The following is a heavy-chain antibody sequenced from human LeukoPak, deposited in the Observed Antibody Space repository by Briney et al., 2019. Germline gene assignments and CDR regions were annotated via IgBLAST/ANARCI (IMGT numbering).Heavy chain of an antibody. CDR2: ISSSSSYI. CDR3: ARGKTTVTTWFDP. Sequence: NTGGSLRLSCAVSRLTFSGSWITWVRQAPGKGLEWVSSISSSSSYIYYADSVKGRFTISRDNAKNSLYLQMNSLRAEDTAVYYCARGKTTVTTWFDPWGQGTLVTVSS. V-gene: IGHV3-21*01. J-gene: IGHJ5*02. CDR1: RLTFSGSW. D-gene: IGHD4-17*01.